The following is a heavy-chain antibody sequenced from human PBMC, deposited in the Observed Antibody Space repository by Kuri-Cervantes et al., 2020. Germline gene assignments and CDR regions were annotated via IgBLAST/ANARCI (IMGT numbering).Heavy chain of an antibody. CDR2: ISAYNGNT. CDR1: GYTFTGYY. J-gene: IGHJ4*02. V-gene: IGHV1-18*04. D-gene: IGHD6-19*01. Sequence: ASVKVSCKASGYTFTGYYMHWVRQAPGQGLEWMGWISAYNGNTNYAQKLQGRVTMTTDTSTSTAYMELRSLRSDDTAVYYCARDTYSSGWYFSGYWGQGTLVTVSS. CDR3: ARDTYSSGWYFSGY.